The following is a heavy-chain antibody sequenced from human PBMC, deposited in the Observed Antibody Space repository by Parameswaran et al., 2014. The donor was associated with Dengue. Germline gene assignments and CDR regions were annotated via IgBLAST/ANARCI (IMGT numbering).Heavy chain of an antibody. CDR2: IYYSGST. Sequence: ASETLSLTCTVSGGSISSYYWSWIRQPPGKGLEWIGYIYYSGSTNYNPSLKSRVTISVDTSKNQFSLKLSSVTAADTAVYYCARDISMYSSEYYYYYYGMDVWGQGTTVTVSS. CDR1: GGSISSYY. CDR3: ARDISMYSSEYYYYYYGMDV. J-gene: IGHJ6*02. D-gene: IGHD6-25*01. V-gene: IGHV4-59*13.